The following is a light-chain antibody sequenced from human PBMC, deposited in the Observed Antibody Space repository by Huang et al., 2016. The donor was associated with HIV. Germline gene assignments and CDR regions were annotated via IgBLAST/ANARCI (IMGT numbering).Light chain of an antibody. V-gene: IGKV3-15*01. CDR2: GSS. CDR1: RTVSTN. Sequence: IVMTQSPATLSVSPGERVTLSCRANRTVSTNLAWYQQRPGQAPRRLIYGSSTRAPGVPARFSGSVSGTDFSLTISSLQSEDFALYYCHQYNNWLLSFGGGTRVDI. CDR3: HQYNNWLLS. J-gene: IGKJ4*01.